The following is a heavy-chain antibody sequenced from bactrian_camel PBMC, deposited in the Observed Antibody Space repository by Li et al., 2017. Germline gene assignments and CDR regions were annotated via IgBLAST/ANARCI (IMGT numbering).Heavy chain of an antibody. CDR1: GFTFSTYD. Sequence: HVQLVESGGGLVQPGGSLRLSCAASGFTFSTYDMSWVRQAPGKSLEWVSSIAIDGDLSKPLYGDSVKGRFTISRGNTKNTVYLQMNSLKSEDTALYHCATDAGMGPRRRYNNWGKGTQVTVS. V-gene: IGHV3-2*01. J-gene: IGHJ4*01. CDR2: IDGDLSKP. CDR3: ATDAGMGPRRRYNN. D-gene: IGHD1*01.